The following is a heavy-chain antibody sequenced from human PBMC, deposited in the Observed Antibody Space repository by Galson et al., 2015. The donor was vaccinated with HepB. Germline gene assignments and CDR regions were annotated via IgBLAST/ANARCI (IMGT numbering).Heavy chain of an antibody. V-gene: IGHV1-69*13. CDR3: ARDLGSGFHWFDP. CDR2: IIPIFGTA. D-gene: IGHD3-22*01. CDR1: GGTFSSYA. Sequence: SVKVSCKASGGTFSSYAISWVRQAPGQGLEWMGGIIPIFGTANYAQKFQGRVTITADESTSTAYVELSSLRSEDTAVYYCARDLGSGFHWFDPWGQGTLVTVSS. J-gene: IGHJ5*02.